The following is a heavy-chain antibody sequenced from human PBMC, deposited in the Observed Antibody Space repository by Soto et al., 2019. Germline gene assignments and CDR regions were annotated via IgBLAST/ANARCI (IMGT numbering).Heavy chain of an antibody. CDR2: ISSSSSYI. Sequence: PGGSLRLSCPASGFTFSSYSMNWVRQAPGKGLEWVSSISSSSSYIYYADSVKGRFTISRDNAKNSLYLQMNSLRAEDTAVYYCAKDRCSSTSCRLFPTNQGTGIWGQGTMVTVSS. D-gene: IGHD2-2*01. J-gene: IGHJ3*02. CDR3: AKDRCSSTSCRLFPTNQGTGI. CDR1: GFTFSSYS. V-gene: IGHV3-21*04.